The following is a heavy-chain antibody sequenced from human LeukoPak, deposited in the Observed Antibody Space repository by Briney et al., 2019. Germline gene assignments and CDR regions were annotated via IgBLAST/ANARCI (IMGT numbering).Heavy chain of an antibody. CDR2: ISGSGGST. CDR3: ASSYYDSSGYSDY. J-gene: IGHJ4*02. Sequence: GGSLRLSCAASGFTFSSYAMSWVRQAPGKGLEWVSAISGSGGSTYYADSVKGRFTISRDNSKNTLYLQMNSLRAEDTAVYYCASSYYDSSGYSDYWGQGTLVTVSS. CDR1: GFTFSSYA. D-gene: IGHD3-22*01. V-gene: IGHV3-23*01.